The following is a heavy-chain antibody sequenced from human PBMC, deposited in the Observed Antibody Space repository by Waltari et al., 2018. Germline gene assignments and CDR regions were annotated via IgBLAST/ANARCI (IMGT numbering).Heavy chain of an antibody. J-gene: IGHJ5*02. Sequence: QVQLVQSGAEVKKPGSSVKVSCKASGGTFSSYAISWVRQAPGQGLEWMGVCIPVFGTANYAQKFQGRVTIPADESTSTAYMELSSLRSEDTAVYYCAREGVYGGNSKVWWFDPWGQGTLVTVSS. D-gene: IGHD4-17*01. CDR3: AREGVYGGNSKVWWFDP. CDR1: GGTFSSYA. V-gene: IGHV1-69*01. CDR2: CIPVFGTA.